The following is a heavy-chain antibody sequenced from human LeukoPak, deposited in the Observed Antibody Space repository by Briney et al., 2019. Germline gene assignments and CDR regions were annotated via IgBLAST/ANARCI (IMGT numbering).Heavy chain of an antibody. V-gene: IGHV1-69*05. J-gene: IGHJ4*02. CDR1: GGTFSNYA. CDR2: IIPMFATV. Sequence: SVKVSCKASGGTFSNYAINWVRQAPGQGLDWMGGIIPMFATVNYAQKFQGRVTITTDESTNTAYMELSGLSSEDTAVYYCARNHDNTGYYDAYFDYWGQGTLVTVSS. D-gene: IGHD3-22*01. CDR3: ARNHDNTGYYDAYFDY.